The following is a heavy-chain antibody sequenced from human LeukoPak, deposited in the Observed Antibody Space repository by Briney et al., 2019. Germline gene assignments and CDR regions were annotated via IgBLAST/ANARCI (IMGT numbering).Heavy chain of an antibody. Sequence: PSETLSLTCGVSGGSISSTNWWSWVPQRPGQGLEWSGEISLTGETNYNPSLNGRVTMSLDESINQLSLDLTSVTAADTAIYYCSRESGAFCPFGYWGQGTLVIVPP. CDR1: GGSISSTNW. CDR3: SRESGAFCPFGY. V-gene: IGHV4-4*02. CDR2: ISLTGET. D-gene: IGHD1-26*01. J-gene: IGHJ4*02.